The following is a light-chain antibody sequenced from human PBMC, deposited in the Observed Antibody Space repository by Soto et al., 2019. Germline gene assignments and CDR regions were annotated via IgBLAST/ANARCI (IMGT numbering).Light chain of an antibody. V-gene: IGLV2-18*02. CDR2: DVS. J-gene: IGLJ1*01. CDR1: SSDVGSYDY. CDR3: SSYTSSSTYV. Sequence: QSVLIQPPSVSGSPGQSVTISCTGTSSDVGSYDYVSWYQQHPGTAPKPMIYDVSTRPSGVPNRFSGPKSGNTASLTISGLQAEDEADYYCSSYTSSSTYVFGTGTKVTVL.